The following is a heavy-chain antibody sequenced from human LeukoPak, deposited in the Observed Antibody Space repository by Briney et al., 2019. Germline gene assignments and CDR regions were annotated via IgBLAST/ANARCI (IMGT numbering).Heavy chain of an antibody. V-gene: IGHV1-69*13. J-gene: IGHJ6*02. Sequence: SVKVSCKASGGTLSSYAISWVRQAPGQGLEWMGGIIPIFGTANYAQKFQGRVTITADESTSTAYMELSSLRSEDTAVYYCARSSRYSSGWYEGYYYGMDVWGQGTTVTVSS. D-gene: IGHD6-19*01. CDR3: ARSSRYSSGWYEGYYYGMDV. CDR2: IIPIFGTA. CDR1: GGTLSSYA.